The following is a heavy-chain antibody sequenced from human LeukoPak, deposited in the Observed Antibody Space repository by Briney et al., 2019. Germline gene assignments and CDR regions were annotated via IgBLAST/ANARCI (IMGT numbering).Heavy chain of an antibody. V-gene: IGHV3-48*03. CDR1: GFTFSSYE. CDR3: ARQRPPTVVTQPNYFDY. D-gene: IGHD4-23*01. CDR2: ISSSGSTI. Sequence: GGSLRLSCAASGFTFSSYEMNWVRQAPGKGLEWVSYISSSGSTIYYADSVKGRFTISRDNAKDSLYLQMNSLRAEDTAVYYCARQRPPTVVTQPNYFDYWGQGTLVTVSS. J-gene: IGHJ4*02.